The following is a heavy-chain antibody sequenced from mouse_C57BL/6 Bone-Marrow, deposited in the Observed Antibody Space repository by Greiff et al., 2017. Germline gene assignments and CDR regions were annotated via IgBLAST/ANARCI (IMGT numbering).Heavy chain of an antibody. CDR3: ARHGEGYFDV. CDR2: IYPRSGNT. V-gene: IGHV1-81*01. Sequence: QVQLQQSGAELARPGASVKLSCKASGYTFTSYGISWVKQRTGQGLEWIGEIYPRSGNTYYNEKFKGKATLTADKSSRTAYMELRSLTSVASAVYLCARHGEGYFDVWGTGTTVTVSS. D-gene: IGHD1-2*01. CDR1: GYTFTSYG. J-gene: IGHJ1*03.